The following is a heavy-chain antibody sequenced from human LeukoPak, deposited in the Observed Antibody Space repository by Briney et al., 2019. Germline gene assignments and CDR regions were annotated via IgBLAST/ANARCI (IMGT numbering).Heavy chain of an antibody. CDR2: INWNGGST. Sequence: GRSLRLSCAASGFTFDDYAMSWVRRAPGKGLEWVSSINWNGGSTGYADSVKGRFTISRDNAKNSLYLQMNSLRAEDTALYYCARAMVMHYYYYMDVWGKGTTVTVSS. J-gene: IGHJ6*03. V-gene: IGHV3-20*04. D-gene: IGHD5-18*01. CDR1: GFTFDDYA. CDR3: ARAMVMHYYYYMDV.